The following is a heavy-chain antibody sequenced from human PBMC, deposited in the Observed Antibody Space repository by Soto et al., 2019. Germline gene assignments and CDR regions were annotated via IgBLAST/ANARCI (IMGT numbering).Heavy chain of an antibody. D-gene: IGHD5-18*01. CDR1: GGSFSGYY. V-gene: IGHV4-34*01. CDR3: ASGRLRGYSYGYWSYYYGMDV. CDR2: INHSGST. J-gene: IGHJ6*02. Sequence: SETLSLTCAVYGGSFSGYYWSWIRQPPGKGLEWIGEINHSGSTNYNPSLKSRATISVDTSKNQFSLKLSSVTAADTAVYYCASGRLRGYSYGYWSYYYGMDVWGQGTTVTVS.